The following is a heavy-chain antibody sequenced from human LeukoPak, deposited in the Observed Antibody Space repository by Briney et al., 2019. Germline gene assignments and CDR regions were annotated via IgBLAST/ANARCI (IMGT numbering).Heavy chain of an antibody. CDR1: GFTFSSYE. CDR3: ARAYSSGWFKYWSDP. D-gene: IGHD6-19*01. Sequence: QPGGSLRLSCAASGFTFSSYEMNWVRQAPGKGLEWVSYISSSGSTIYYADSVKGRFTISRDNAKNSLYLQMNSLRAEDTAVYYCARAYSSGWFKYWSDPWGQGTLVTVSS. V-gene: IGHV3-48*03. J-gene: IGHJ5*02. CDR2: ISSSGSTI.